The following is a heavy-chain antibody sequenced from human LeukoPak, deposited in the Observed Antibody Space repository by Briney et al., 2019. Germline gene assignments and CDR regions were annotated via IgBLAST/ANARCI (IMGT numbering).Heavy chain of an antibody. V-gene: IGHV4-61*02. CDR2: IYTSGST. Sequence: SETLSLTCTVSGGSISSGSYYWSWIRQPAGKGLEWIGRIYTSGSTNYNPSLKSRVTMSVDTSKNQFSLKLSSVTAADTAVYYCARDHCSSTSCLRVNWFDPWGQGTLVTVSS. D-gene: IGHD2-2*01. CDR3: ARDHCSSTSCLRVNWFDP. CDR1: GGSISSGSYY. J-gene: IGHJ5*02.